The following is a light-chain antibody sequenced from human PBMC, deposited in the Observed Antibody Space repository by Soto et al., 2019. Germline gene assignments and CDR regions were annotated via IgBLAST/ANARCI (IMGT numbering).Light chain of an antibody. V-gene: IGKV1-33*01. J-gene: IGKJ4*01. CDR3: QQYDNLPALT. CDR2: DAS. CDR1: QDISNY. Sequence: DIQMTQSPSSLSASVGDRVTITCQASQDISNYLNWYQQKPGKAPKLLIYDASNLETGVPSRFSGSGSGTDFTFSISSLQPEDIVTYYCQQYDNLPALTFGGGTKVDIK.